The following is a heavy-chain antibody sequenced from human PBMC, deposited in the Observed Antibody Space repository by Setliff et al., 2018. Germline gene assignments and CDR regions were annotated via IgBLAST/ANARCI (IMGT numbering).Heavy chain of an antibody. V-gene: IGHV1-69*05. J-gene: IGHJ6*03. CDR3: AREGVDTRSSTDYRYYMDV. D-gene: IGHD5-18*01. CDR2: TIPIFGTT. Sequence: SVKVSCKASGGTFSSYGISWVRQAPGQGLEWMGGTIPIFGTTDYAQKFQDRVTIITDESTSTAYMELRSLRTEDTAVYYCAREGVDTRSSTDYRYYMDVWGKGTTVTVSS. CDR1: GGTFSSYG.